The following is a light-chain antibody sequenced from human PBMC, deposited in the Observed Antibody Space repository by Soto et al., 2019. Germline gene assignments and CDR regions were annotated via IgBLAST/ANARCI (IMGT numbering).Light chain of an antibody. V-gene: IGLV2-14*03. CDR1: SSDVGAYNF. Sequence: QSALTQPASVSGSRGQSITISCTGTSSDVGAYNFVSWYQQHPGKLPKLMIFDVSRRPSGVSDRFSGSKSGNTASLTISGLQAEDEGDYYCSSYAGINNLGVFGTGTKLTVL. CDR3: SSYAGINNLGV. CDR2: DVS. J-gene: IGLJ1*01.